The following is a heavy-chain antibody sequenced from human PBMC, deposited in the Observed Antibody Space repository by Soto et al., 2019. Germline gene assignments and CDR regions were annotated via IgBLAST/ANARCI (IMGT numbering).Heavy chain of an antibody. CDR2: IYYRGST. D-gene: IGHD2-15*01. V-gene: IGHV4-31*03. CDR1: GDPISSGAYY. J-gene: IGHJ5*02. Sequence: PSETLSLTCTVSGDPISSGAYYWSWIRQHPGKGLEWIGHIYYRGSTYYNPSLKSRVTISVDTSKNQFSLKLSSVTAADTAVYYCATTGSGVAWRWFDPWGQGPQVTVSS. CDR3: ATTGSGVAWRWFDP.